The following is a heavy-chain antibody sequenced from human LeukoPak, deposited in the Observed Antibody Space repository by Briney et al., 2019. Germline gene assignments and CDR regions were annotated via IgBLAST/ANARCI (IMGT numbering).Heavy chain of an antibody. D-gene: IGHD3-10*01. CDR1: GFTFSTYS. J-gene: IGHJ4*02. Sequence: PGGSLRLSCAVSGFTFSTYSMSWVRQCPGKGLEWVSYISSSSRTIYYADSVKGRFTISRDNAKNSVSLQMNSLRAVDTAVYYCARRSSPDYYNSGTNYLFDYWGQGTLVTVSS. V-gene: IGHV3-48*01. CDR2: ISSSSRTI. CDR3: ARRSSPDYYNSGTNYLFDY.